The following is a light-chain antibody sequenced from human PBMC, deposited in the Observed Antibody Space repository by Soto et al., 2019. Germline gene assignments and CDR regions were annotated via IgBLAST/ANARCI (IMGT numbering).Light chain of an antibody. CDR1: QSVSSN. V-gene: IGKV3-15*01. J-gene: IGKJ1*01. Sequence: EIVMTQSPATLSVSPGDRATLSCRASQSVSSNLAWYQQKPGQAPRLLIYGASTRPTGIPARFSGSGSGTELTPTISSLQHEDFAVYYCQQYNNWTSTFGQGTKVEIK. CDR3: QQYNNWTST. CDR2: GAS.